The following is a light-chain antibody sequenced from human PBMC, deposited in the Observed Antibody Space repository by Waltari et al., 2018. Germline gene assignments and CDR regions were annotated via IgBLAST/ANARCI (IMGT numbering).Light chain of an antibody. CDR1: TLPKEY. Sequence: SYGLTQAPSVSVSPGQTARITCPGATLPKEYASWYQQKPGQAPVLVIYKDSERPSGIPERFSGSRAGTTVALTINGVQAEDEAEYYCQSSDSSGSYVLFGGGTKLTVL. J-gene: IGLJ3*02. V-gene: IGLV3-25*03. CDR2: KDS. CDR3: QSSDSSGSYVL.